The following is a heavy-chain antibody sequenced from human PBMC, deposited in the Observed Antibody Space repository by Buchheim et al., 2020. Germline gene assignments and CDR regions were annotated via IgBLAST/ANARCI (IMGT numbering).Heavy chain of an antibody. D-gene: IGHD6-13*01. CDR2: IWYDGSNK. CDR1: GFTFSSYG. V-gene: IGHV3-33*01. J-gene: IGHJ6*02. CDR3: ARGQRRAAAGHYYYYDGMDV. Sequence: QVQLVESGGGVVQPGRSLRLSCAASGFTFSSYGMHWVRQAPGKGLEWVAVIWYDGSNKYYADSVKGRFTISRDNSKNTLYLQMNRLRAEETAVYYCARGQRRAAAGHYYYYDGMDVWGQGTT.